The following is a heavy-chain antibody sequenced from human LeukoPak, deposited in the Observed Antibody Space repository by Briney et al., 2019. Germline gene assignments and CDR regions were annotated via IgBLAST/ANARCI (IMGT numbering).Heavy chain of an antibody. D-gene: IGHD3-22*01. CDR2: IKSKNDGGTI. V-gene: IGHV3-15*01. Sequence: PGGSLRLSCAASGFTVSSNYMSWVRQAPGKGLEWVGRIKSKNDGGTIDYAAPVKGRFTISRDDSKNMLYLQMNSLKTEDTAVYYCTTAPYYYDSSGYWGGAFDIWGQGTMVTVSS. CDR1: GFTVSSNY. J-gene: IGHJ3*02. CDR3: TTAPYYYDSSGYWGGAFDI.